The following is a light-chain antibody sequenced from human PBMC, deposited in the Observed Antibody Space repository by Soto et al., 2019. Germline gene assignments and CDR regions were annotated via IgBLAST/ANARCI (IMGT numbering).Light chain of an antibody. CDR3: SSYTSSSTV. J-gene: IGLJ3*02. Sequence: QPASVSGSPGQSITISCTGTSSDVGGYNYVSWYQQHPGKAPKLMIYDVTNRPSGVSNRFSGSKSGNTASLTISGLHAEDEADYYCSSYTSSSTVFGGGTKLTVL. CDR1: SSDVGGYNY. V-gene: IGLV2-14*01. CDR2: DVT.